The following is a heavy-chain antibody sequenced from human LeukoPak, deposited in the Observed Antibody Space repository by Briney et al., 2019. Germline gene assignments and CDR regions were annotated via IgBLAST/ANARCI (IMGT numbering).Heavy chain of an antibody. CDR1: GFTFSSYG. CDR3: AKDLSIAAAEDAEYFQH. D-gene: IGHD6-13*01. V-gene: IGHV3-30*02. Sequence: PGGSLRLSCAASGFTFSSYGMHWVRQAPGKGLEWVAFIRYDGSNKYYADSVKGRFTISRDNSKNTLYLQMNSLRAEDTAVYYCAKDLSIAAAEDAEYFQHWGQGTLVTVSS. J-gene: IGHJ1*01. CDR2: IRYDGSNK.